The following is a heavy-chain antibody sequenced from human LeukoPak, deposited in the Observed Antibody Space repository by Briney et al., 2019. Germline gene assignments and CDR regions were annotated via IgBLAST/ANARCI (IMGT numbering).Heavy chain of an antibody. V-gene: IGHV1-46*01. CDR1: GYTFTSYY. CDR2: INPSGGST. J-gene: IGHJ4*02. D-gene: IGHD4-17*01. CDR3: ARDHPHDYGDLPGDY. Sequence: SVKVSCKASGYTFTSYYMHWVRQAPGQGLEWMGKINPSGGSTSYAQKFQGRVTMTRDTSTSTVYMELSSLRSEDTAVYYCARDHPHDYGDLPGDYWGQGTLVTVSS.